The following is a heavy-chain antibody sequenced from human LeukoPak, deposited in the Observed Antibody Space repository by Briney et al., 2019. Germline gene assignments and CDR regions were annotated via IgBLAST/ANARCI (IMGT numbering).Heavy chain of an antibody. CDR2: INHSGST. D-gene: IGHD3-22*01. V-gene: IGHV4-34*01. Sequence: SETLSLTCAVYGGSFSGYYWSRIRQPPGKGLEWIGEINHSGSTYYNPSLKSRVTMSADTSKNQLSLKLSSVTAADTAVYYCARPYYYDSRIDPWGQGILVTVSS. CDR3: ARPYYYDSRIDP. J-gene: IGHJ5*02. CDR1: GGSFSGYY.